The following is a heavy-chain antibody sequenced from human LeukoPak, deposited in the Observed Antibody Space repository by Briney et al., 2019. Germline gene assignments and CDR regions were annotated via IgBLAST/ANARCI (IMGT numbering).Heavy chain of an antibody. CDR2: IRYDGSNK. Sequence: GGSLRLSCAASGFTFSSYAMHWVRQAPGKGLEWVAFIRYDGSNKYYADSVKGRFTISRDNSKNTLYLQMNSLRAEDTAVYYCASNRGYSGYGYTYYFDYWGQGTLVTVSS. CDR3: ASNRGYSGYGYTYYFDY. D-gene: IGHD5-12*01. J-gene: IGHJ4*02. CDR1: GFTFSSYA. V-gene: IGHV3-30*02.